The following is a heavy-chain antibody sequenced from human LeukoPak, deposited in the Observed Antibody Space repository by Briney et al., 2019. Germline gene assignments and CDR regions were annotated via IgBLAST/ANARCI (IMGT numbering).Heavy chain of an antibody. J-gene: IGHJ4*02. V-gene: IGHV3-7*04. D-gene: IGHD6-13*01. CDR2: IKQDGSET. CDR1: GFTFSSYA. CDR3: ARVDGRSSCPDY. Sequence: QPGGSLRLPCAASGFTFSSYAMGWVRQAPGKGLEWVANIKQDGSETYYVDSVKGRFTISRDNAKNSLFLQMNSLRAEDTAVYYCARVDGRSSCPDYWGQGTLVTVPS.